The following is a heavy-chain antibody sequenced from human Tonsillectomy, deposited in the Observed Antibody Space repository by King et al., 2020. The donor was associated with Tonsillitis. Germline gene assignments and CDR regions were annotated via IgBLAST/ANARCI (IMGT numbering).Heavy chain of an antibody. D-gene: IGHD2-2*01. J-gene: IGHJ6*02. V-gene: IGHV1-18*01. CDR3: ARDLGCTSTSCYGYYYYGMDV. CDR1: GYTFTSYG. Sequence: QLVQSGAEVKKPGASLRVSCRASGYTFTSYGISWVRQAPGQGLEWMGWISADNDKTNYAQKFQGRVTMTTDTSTSTAYMELRSLRSDDTAVVDCARDLGCTSTSCYGYYYYGMDVWGQGTPVTVSS. CDR2: ISADNDKT.